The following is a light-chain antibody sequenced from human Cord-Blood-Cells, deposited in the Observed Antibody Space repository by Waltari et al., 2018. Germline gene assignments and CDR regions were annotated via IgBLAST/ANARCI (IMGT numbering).Light chain of an antibody. CDR1: SAHSSYA. Sequence: QLVLTQSPSASASLGASVKLTRTLSSAHSSYAIAWHQQQPEKGPRYLMKLNSDGSHSKGDGIPDRFSGSSSGAERYLTISSLQSEDEADYYCQTWGTGIGVFGGGTKLTVL. CDR3: QTWGTGIGV. V-gene: IGLV4-69*01. J-gene: IGLJ3*02. CDR2: LNSDGSH.